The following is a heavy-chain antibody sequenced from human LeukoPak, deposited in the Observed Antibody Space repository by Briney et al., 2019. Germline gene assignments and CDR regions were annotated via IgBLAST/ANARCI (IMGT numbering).Heavy chain of an antibody. CDR3: VRSDAGGGSYYYS. V-gene: IGHV3-15*05. Sequence: GGSLRLSCAASGFTVSSNYMSWVRQAPGEGLEWVGRIKSKSAGETIEYAAPVKGRFTISRDDSQDTLYLHMNSLRAEDTAVYYCVRSDAGGGSYYYSWGQGTLVTVSS. CDR2: IKSKSAGETI. D-gene: IGHD1-26*01. CDR1: GFTVSSNY. J-gene: IGHJ4*02.